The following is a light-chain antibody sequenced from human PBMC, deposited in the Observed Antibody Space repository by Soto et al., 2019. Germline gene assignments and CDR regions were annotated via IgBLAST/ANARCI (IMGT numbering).Light chain of an antibody. CDR3: QKYNSAPLS. CDR2: AAS. Sequence: DIQMTQSPSSLSASVGDRVTITCRASQGIINYLAWYQQKPGKAPKLLIYAASTLQSGVTSRFSGSGSGTDFTLTISGLQPEDVATYYCQKYNSAPLSFGGGTKVEFK. CDR1: QGIINY. V-gene: IGKV1-27*01. J-gene: IGKJ4*01.